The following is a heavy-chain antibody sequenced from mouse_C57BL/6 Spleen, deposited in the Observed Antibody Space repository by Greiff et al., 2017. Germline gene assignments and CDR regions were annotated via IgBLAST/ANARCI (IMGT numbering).Heavy chain of an antibody. V-gene: IGHV1-39*01. CDR3: ARDDSSGDGAMDY. D-gene: IGHD3-2*02. Sequence: VQLQQSGPELVKPGASVKISCKASGYSFTDYNMHWVKQSHGQSLEWIGVINPNYGTTSYNQKFKGKATLTVDQSSCTAYMQLNSLTSEDSAVYYCARDDSSGDGAMDYWGQGTSVTVSS. CDR2: INPNYGTT. CDR1: GYSFTDYN. J-gene: IGHJ4*01.